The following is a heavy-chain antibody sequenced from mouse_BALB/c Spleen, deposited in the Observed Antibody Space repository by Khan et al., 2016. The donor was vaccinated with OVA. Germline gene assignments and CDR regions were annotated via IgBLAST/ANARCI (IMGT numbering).Heavy chain of an antibody. CDR2: ISTYYGDA. Sequence: VQLQESGAELVRPGVSVKISCKGSGYTFTDYAMHWVQQSHAKSLEWIGVISTYYGDANYNQKFKGKATMTVDKSSSTAYMELARLTSEDSSYYSCARSHYGCAYWGQGTLVTVS. J-gene: IGHJ3*01. CDR1: GYTFTDYA. CDR3: ARSHYGCAY. D-gene: IGHD1-1*01. V-gene: IGHV1S137*01.